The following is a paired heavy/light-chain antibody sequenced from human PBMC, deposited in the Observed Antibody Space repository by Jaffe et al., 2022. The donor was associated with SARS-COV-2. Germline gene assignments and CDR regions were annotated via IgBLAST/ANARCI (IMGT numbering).Heavy chain of an antibody. CDR2: INPNNDGT. D-gene: IGHD3-3*01. J-gene: IGHJ5*02. CDR3: ARDLPFGVDHNYFDP. V-gene: IGHV1-2*02. Sequence: QVQLVQSGAEVKKPGASVKVSCKASGYTFTGHYIHWVRQAPGQGLEWMGWINPNNDGTNYSQKFQGRVTLTRDTSNSTAYMELSGLRSDDTAVYYCARDLPFGVDHNYFDPWGQGTLVTVSS. CDR1: GYTFTGHY.
Light chain of an antibody. CDR3: QQSFNIPHT. CDR1: QSISSD. CDR2: AAS. J-gene: IGKJ4*01. V-gene: IGKV1-39*01. Sequence: DIQMTQSPSSLSASIGDRVTITCRASQSISSDLNWYQKKPGKAPKILIYAASTLQSGVPSRFSGSGSGTDFTLTISTLQPEDFATYYCQQSFNIPHTFGRGTIVEIK.